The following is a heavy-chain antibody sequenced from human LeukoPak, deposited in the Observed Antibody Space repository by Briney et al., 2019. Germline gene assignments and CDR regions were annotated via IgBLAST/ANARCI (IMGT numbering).Heavy chain of an antibody. CDR2: ISWNSGSI. V-gene: IGHV3-9*01. J-gene: IGHJ6*02. CDR1: GITFDDHA. CDR3: AKDSYYYGMDV. Sequence: PGRSVRLSCAASGITFDDHAIHWVRQAPGKGLEWVSDISWNSGSIGYADSVKGRFTISRDNAKNSLYLQMNSLRAEDTALYYCAKDSYYYGMDVWGQGTTVTVSS.